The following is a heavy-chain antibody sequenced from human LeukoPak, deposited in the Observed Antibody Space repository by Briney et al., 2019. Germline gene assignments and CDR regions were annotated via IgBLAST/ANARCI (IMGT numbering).Heavy chain of an antibody. CDR2: INHSGST. CDR1: GGSFSGYY. CDR3: AGPFDP. Sequence: SEILSLTCAVYGGSFSGYYWSWIRQPPGKGLEWIGEINHSGSTNYNPSLKSRVTISVDTSKNQFSLKLSSVTAADTAVYYCAGPFDPWGQGTLVTVSS. J-gene: IGHJ5*02. V-gene: IGHV4-34*01.